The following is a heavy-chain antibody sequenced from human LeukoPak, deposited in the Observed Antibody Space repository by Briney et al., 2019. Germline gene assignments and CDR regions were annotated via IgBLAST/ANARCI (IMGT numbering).Heavy chain of an antibody. V-gene: IGHV3-23*01. D-gene: IGHD5-18*01. CDR2: ISSSGGST. CDR3: AKDLRGGYGHYVFDY. CDR1: GFTFSDYA. J-gene: IGHJ4*02. Sequence: GGSLRLSCAASGFTFSDYAMSWVRQAPGKGLEWVSGISSSGGSTFYADSVKGRFTISRDNSMNMFFLQMNSLRAEDTAVYYCAKDLRGGYGHYVFDYWGQGTLVTVSS.